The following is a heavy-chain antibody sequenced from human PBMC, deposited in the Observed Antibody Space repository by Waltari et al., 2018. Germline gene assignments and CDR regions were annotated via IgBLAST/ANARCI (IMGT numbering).Heavy chain of an antibody. CDR1: SGSLTSNSYY. Sequence: QMQLQESGPGLVKPSETLSLTCTVPSGSLTSNSYYWGWIRQPPGKGLEWIVSSHYSGSTDYNSSLKSRATISVDTSKNQCSLKLTAVTAADTAIYYCARGIGGSYAGDLWGQGTLVTVSS. CDR3: ARGIGGSYAGDL. J-gene: IGHJ4*02. V-gene: IGHV4-39*07. D-gene: IGHD1-26*01. CDR2: SHYSGST.